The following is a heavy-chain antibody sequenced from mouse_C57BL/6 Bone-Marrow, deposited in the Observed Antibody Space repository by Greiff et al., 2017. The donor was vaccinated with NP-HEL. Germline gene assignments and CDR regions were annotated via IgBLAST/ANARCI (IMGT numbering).Heavy chain of an antibody. Sequence: EVQLQQSGPELVKPGASVKISCKASGYTFTDYYMNWVKQSHGKSLEWIGDINPNNGGTSYNQKFKGKATLTVDKSSSTAYMELRSLTSEDSAVYYCAREDYYGSSYNYAMDYWGQGTSVTVSS. D-gene: IGHD1-1*01. CDR1: GYTFTDYY. CDR2: INPNNGGT. J-gene: IGHJ4*01. CDR3: AREDYYGSSYNYAMDY. V-gene: IGHV1-26*01.